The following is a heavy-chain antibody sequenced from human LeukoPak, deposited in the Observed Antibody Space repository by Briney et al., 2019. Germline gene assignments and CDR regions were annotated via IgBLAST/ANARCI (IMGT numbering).Heavy chain of an antibody. D-gene: IGHD3-22*01. V-gene: IGHV1-46*01. J-gene: IGHJ3*02. CDR1: GYTFTSYC. CDR3: ARGYYDSSGYHDAFDI. Sequence: GASVEVSCKASGYTFTSYCMHWVRQAPGQGLEWMGIINPSGGSTSYAQKFQGRVTMTRDMSTSTVYMELSSLRSEDTAVYYCARGYYDSSGYHDAFDIWGQGTMVTVSS. CDR2: INPSGGST.